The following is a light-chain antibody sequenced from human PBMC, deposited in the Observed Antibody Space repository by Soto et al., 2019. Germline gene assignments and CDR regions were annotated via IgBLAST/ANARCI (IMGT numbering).Light chain of an antibody. V-gene: IGKV1-39*01. CDR1: QNIENY. CDR3: QQGFGCPPIT. CDR2: VAS. J-gene: IGKJ5*01. Sequence: DIQMTQSPSSLSASLGDTVTISCRASQNIENYLHWYQQKAGKAPEVLLYVASVLKDGVSSRFSGSGYGTDFNLTITNLQPEDFAMYYCQQGFGCPPITFGQGTRLDIK.